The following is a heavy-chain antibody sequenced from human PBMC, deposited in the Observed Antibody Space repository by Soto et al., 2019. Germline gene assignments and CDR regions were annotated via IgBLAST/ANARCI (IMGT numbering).Heavy chain of an antibody. CDR2: ISSSSSYI. J-gene: IGHJ6*02. Sequence: GGSLRLSCAASGFTFSSYSMNWVRQAPGKGLEWVSSISSSSSYIYYADSVKGRFTISRDNAKNSLYLQMNSLRAEDTAVYYCARDSNFEYCSGGSCYSGGYYYYGMDVWGQGTTVTVSS. D-gene: IGHD2-15*01. V-gene: IGHV3-21*01. CDR1: GFTFSSYS. CDR3: ARDSNFEYCSGGSCYSGGYYYYGMDV.